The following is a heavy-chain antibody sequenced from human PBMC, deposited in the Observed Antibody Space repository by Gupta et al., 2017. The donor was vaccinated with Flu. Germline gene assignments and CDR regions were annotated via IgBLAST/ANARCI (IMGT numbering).Heavy chain of an antibody. V-gene: IGHV3-33*01. CDR3: ARAGEYYYDSSGYLGSMDV. J-gene: IGHJ6*02. CDR2: IWYDGSNK. Sequence: HCVRQAPGKGLEWVAVIWYDGSNKYYADSVKDRFTISRDNSKNTLYLQMNSLRAEDTAVYYCARAGEYYYDSSGYLGSMDVWGQGTTVTVSS. D-gene: IGHD3-22*01.